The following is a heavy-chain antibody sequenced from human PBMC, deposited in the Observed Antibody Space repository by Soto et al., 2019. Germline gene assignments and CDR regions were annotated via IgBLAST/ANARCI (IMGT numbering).Heavy chain of an antibody. CDR2: ISYDGSNK. D-gene: IGHD5-12*01. V-gene: IGHV3-30-3*01. CDR1: GFTFSSYA. CDR3: ARGLKNWFDP. J-gene: IGHJ5*02. Sequence: QVQLVESGGGVVQPGRSLRLSCAASGFTFSSYAMHWVRQAPGKGLEWVAVISYDGSNKYYADSVKGRFTISRDNSKNTLYLQMNSLGAEDTAVYYCARGLKNWFDPWGQGTLVTVSS.